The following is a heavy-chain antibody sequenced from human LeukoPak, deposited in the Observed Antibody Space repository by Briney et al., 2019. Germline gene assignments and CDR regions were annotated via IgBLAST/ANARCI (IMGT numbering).Heavy chain of an antibody. V-gene: IGHV1-69*13. CDR2: IIPIFGTA. J-gene: IGHJ4*02. CDR3: ARCAAGTTGLFDY. D-gene: IGHD6-19*01. Sequence: SVKVSCKASGGTFSSYAISWVRQAPGQGLEWMGGIIPIFGTANYAQKFQGRVTITADESTSTAYMELGSLRSEDTAVYYCARCAAGTTGLFDYWGQGTLVTVSS. CDR1: GGTFSSYA.